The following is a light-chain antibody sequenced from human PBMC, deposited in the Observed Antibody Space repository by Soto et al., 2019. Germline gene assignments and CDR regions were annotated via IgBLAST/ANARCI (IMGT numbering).Light chain of an antibody. CDR2: TTS. CDR1: QSITTY. CDR3: KQSYSRPRT. J-gene: IGKJ1*01. V-gene: IGKV1-39*01. Sequence: DIQITQSPSSLSAYVGYRVTITFRSSQSITTYLNWYQQKPGKAPNLLIYTTSNLESGVPSRFSGSGSGTDFTLTINSLQTEDFATYFCKQSYSRPRTFGKGTKVDIK.